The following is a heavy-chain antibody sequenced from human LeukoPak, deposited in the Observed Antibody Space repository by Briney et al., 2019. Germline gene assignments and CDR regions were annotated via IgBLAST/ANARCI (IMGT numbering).Heavy chain of an antibody. Sequence: GGSLRLSXAASGFTFDDYAMHWVRQAPGKGLEWVSGLSWNSGSIGYADSVKGRFTISRDNAKNSLYLQMNSLRAEDMALYYCARVGARSWYFDLWGRGTLVTVSS. CDR1: GFTFDDYA. V-gene: IGHV3-9*03. J-gene: IGHJ2*01. CDR3: ARVGARSWYFDL. CDR2: LSWNSGSI. D-gene: IGHD1-26*01.